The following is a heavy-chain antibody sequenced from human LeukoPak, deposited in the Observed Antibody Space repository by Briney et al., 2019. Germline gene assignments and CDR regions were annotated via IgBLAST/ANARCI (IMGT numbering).Heavy chain of an antibody. Sequence: ASVKVSCKASGYTFTSYGISWVRQAPGQGLEWMGWISAYNGNTNYAQKLRGRVTMTTDTSTSTAYMELRSLRSDDTAVYYCARWARYCSGGSCSGDYWGQGTLVTVSS. V-gene: IGHV1-18*01. CDR3: ARWARYCSGGSCSGDY. CDR2: ISAYNGNT. J-gene: IGHJ4*02. CDR1: GYTFTSYG. D-gene: IGHD2-15*01.